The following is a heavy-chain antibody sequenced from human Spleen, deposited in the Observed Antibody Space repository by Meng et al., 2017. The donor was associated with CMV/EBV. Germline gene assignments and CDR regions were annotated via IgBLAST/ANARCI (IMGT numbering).Heavy chain of an antibody. CDR2: IYYSGST. J-gene: IGHJ4*02. Sequence: GSLRLSCTVSGGSISSYYWSWIRQPPGKGLEWIGYIYYSGSTNYNPSLKSRVTISVDTSKNHFSLKLSSVTAADTAVYYCARVTYYHGSGSYILEYWGQGTLVTVSS. CDR1: GGSISSYY. CDR3: ARVTYYHGSGSYILEY. D-gene: IGHD3-10*01. V-gene: IGHV4-59*01.